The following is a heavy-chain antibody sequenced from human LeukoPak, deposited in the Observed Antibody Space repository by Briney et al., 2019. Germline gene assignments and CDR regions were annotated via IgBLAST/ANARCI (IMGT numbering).Heavy chain of an antibody. Sequence: SETLSLTCTVSGGSISSYYWSWIRQPPGKGLEWIGYIYYSGSTNYNPSLKSRVTLSVDTSKNQFSLRLSSVTAADTAVYYCARVGSTSSYWGQGTPVTVSS. CDR2: IYYSGST. J-gene: IGHJ4*02. V-gene: IGHV4-59*01. CDR1: GGSISSYY. CDR3: ARVGSTSSY. D-gene: IGHD2-2*01.